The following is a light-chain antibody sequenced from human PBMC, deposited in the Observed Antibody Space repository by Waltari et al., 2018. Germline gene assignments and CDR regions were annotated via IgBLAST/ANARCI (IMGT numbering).Light chain of an antibody. CDR1: QSLLHTDGYNY. Sequence: DIVLTQSPLSLPVTPGEPAAISCRSNQSLLHTDGYNYLDWYFQRPGQSPKLLIYMGSTRASGAPGRISGSGSGTDFALKISRVEAEDVGVYYCMQALHSWSFGQGTKVEIK. V-gene: IGKV2-28*01. CDR3: MQALHSWS. CDR2: MGS. J-gene: IGKJ1*01.